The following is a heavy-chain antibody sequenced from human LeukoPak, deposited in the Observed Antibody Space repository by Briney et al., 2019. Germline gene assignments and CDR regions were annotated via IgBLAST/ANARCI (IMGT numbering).Heavy chain of an antibody. Sequence: FGTWGESGGSSKSVDYGGRWIRQPPGKGLEWIGYIHHSGSTYYNPSLKSRVTISVDRSKNQFSLKLSSVTAADTAVYYCARGSSWFDPWGQGTLVTVSS. CDR3: ARGSSWFDP. J-gene: IGHJ5*02. CDR1: GGSSKSVDYG. CDR2: IHHSGST. V-gene: IGHV4-30-2*01. D-gene: IGHD3-10*01.